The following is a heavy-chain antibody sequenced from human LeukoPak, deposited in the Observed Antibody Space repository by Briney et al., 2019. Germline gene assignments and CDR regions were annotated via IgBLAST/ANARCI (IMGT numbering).Heavy chain of an antibody. V-gene: IGHV3-23*01. CDR2: ITSSGYNT. CDR1: SSYA. D-gene: IGHD6-19*01. Sequence: GGSLRLSCAASSSYAMSWVRQAPGKGLEWVSAITSSGYNTYYADSVKGRFTISRDNSKNTLYLQMNSLRAEDTAVYYCARAIAVAGPGNYWGQGTLVTVSS. CDR3: ARAIAVAGPGNY. J-gene: IGHJ4*02.